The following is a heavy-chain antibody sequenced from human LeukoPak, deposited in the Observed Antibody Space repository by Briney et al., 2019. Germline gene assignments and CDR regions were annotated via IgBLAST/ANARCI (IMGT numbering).Heavy chain of an antibody. D-gene: IGHD1-26*01. CDR2: MNPNSGNT. CDR1: GYTFTSYD. J-gene: IGHJ6*02. CDR3: ARKRAGGRESPYYYYGMDV. Sequence: ASVKVSCKASGYTFTSYDINWVRQATGQGLEWMGWMNPNSGNTGYAQKFQGRVTMTRNTSISTAYMELSSLRSEDTAVYYCARKRAGGRESPYYYYGMDVWGQGTTVTVSS. V-gene: IGHV1-8*01.